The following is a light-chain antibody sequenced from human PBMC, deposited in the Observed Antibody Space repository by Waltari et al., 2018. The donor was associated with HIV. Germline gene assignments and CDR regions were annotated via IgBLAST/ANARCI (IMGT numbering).Light chain of an antibody. V-gene: IGKV1-9*01. CDR3: QQQNTYPLT. J-gene: IGKJ3*01. CDR2: SAS. CDR1: QGIRTY. Sequence: DILLTQSPSFLSASPGDRVTISCRANQGIRTYLAWYQQSPGRAPKLLIFSASILQDTVPSRFSASGSGTQFTLTINSLQPEDFATYYCQQQNTYPLTFGPGT.